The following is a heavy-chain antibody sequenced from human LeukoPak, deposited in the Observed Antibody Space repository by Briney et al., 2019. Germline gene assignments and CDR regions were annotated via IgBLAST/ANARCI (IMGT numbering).Heavy chain of an antibody. CDR1: GGSFSGYY. CDR2: IWYDGSNK. J-gene: IGHJ4*02. V-gene: IGHV3-33*08. CDR3: AGGTMVRGVPLGY. Sequence: PSETLSLTCAVYGGSFSGYYWSWIRQPPGKGLEWVAVIWYDGSNKYYADSVKGRFTISRDNSKNTLYLQMNSLRAEDTAVYYCAGGTMVRGVPLGYWGQGTLVTVSS. D-gene: IGHD3-10*01.